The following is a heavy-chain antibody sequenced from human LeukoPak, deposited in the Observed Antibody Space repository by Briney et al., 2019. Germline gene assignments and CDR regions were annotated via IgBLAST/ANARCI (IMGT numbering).Heavy chain of an antibody. Sequence: SGTLSLTCAVSGGSISSSNWWSWVRQPPGKGLEWIGEIYHSGSTNYNPSLKSRVTISVDKSKNQFSLKLGSVTAADTAVYYCAGGKGHYDILTGYHPPHYWGQGTLVTVSS. CDR2: IYHSGST. J-gene: IGHJ4*02. D-gene: IGHD3-9*01. CDR1: GGSISSSNW. CDR3: AGGKGHYDILTGYHPPHY. V-gene: IGHV4-4*02.